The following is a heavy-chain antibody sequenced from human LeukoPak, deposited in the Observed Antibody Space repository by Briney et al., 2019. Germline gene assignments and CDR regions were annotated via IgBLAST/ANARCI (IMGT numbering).Heavy chain of an antibody. CDR2: IKSKTDGGTT. Sequence: PGGSLRLSCAASGFTFNNAWMSWVRQAPGKGLEWVGRIKSKTDGGTTDYAAPVKGRFTISRDDSKDTLYLQMNSLKTEDTAVYYCTTDWTLGPPPSGDYWGQGTLVTVSS. CDR1: GFTFNNAW. D-gene: IGHD3/OR15-3a*01. CDR3: TTDWTLGPPPSGDY. J-gene: IGHJ4*02. V-gene: IGHV3-15*01.